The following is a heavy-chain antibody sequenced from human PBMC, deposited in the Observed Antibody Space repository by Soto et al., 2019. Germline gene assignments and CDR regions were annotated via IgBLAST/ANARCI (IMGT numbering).Heavy chain of an antibody. V-gene: IGHV3-30-3*01. J-gene: IGHJ6*02. CDR1: GFTFSNYA. CDR2: ISYDGNKK. Sequence: QVQLVESGGGVVQPGRSLRLSCAASGFTFSNYAMHWVRQAPGKGLEWVAVISYDGNKKYYADSVKGRFTISRDNSKNQLYLQMNSLRTEDTAVYYCARDHDYGIYYYYGMGVWGQGTTVTVSS. D-gene: IGHD4-17*01. CDR3: ARDHDYGIYYYYGMGV.